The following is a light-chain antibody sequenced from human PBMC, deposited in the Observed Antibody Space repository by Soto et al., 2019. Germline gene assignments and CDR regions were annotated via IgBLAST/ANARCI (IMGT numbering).Light chain of an antibody. J-gene: IGLJ1*01. CDR1: SSNIGSDA. CDR2: TNN. V-gene: IGLV1-44*01. Sequence: QSVLSQPPSVSGTPAQRVTISCSGSSSNIGSDAVNWYQQLPGTAPKLLIYTNNQRPSGVPDRFSGSKSGTSASLAISGLQSEDEADYYWATWDNSLNGYVFGAGTKVTVL. CDR3: ATWDNSLNGYV.